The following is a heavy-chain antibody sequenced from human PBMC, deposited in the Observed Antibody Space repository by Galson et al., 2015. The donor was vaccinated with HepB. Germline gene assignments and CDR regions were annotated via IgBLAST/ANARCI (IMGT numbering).Heavy chain of an antibody. CDR3: ARKSGAFDI. D-gene: IGHD7-27*01. CDR1: GFTFSSYA. V-gene: IGHV3-30*04. J-gene: IGHJ3*02. CDR2: ISYDGSNK. Sequence: SLRLSCAASGFTFSSYAMHWVRQAPGKGLEWVAVISYDGSNKYYADSVKGRFTISRDNSKNTLYLQMNSLRAEDTAVYYCARKSGAFDIWGQGTMVTVSS.